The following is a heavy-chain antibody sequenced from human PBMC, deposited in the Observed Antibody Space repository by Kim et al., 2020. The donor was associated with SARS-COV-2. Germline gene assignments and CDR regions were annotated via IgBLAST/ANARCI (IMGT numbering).Heavy chain of an antibody. CDR2: ISGSSGST. D-gene: IGHD6-13*01. J-gene: IGHJ3*02. Sequence: GGSLRLSCAASGFTITSYAMTWVRQAPGKGLEWVSAISGSSGSTYYTDSVKGRFTISRDDSKNTLYLQMNSLRAEDTAVYYCAKDGSGSWYSDIWGQGT. CDR3: AKDGSGSWYSDI. CDR1: GFTITSYA. V-gene: IGHV3-23*01.